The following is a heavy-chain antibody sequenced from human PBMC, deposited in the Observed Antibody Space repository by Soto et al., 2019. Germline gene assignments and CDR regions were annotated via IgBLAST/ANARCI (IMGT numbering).Heavy chain of an antibody. V-gene: IGHV1-2*04. CDR1: GYSFTDYH. D-gene: IGHD2-8*01. J-gene: IGHJ6*02. CDR3: ARGDSTDCSNGVCSFFDRHDRDG. Sequence: ASVKVSCKASGYSFTDYHIHWVRQAPGQGLEWLGRINPKSGGTSTAQKFQGWVTMTTDTSISTASMELTRLTSDDTAIYYCARGDSTDCSNGVCSFFDRHDRDGWG. CDR2: INPKSGGT.